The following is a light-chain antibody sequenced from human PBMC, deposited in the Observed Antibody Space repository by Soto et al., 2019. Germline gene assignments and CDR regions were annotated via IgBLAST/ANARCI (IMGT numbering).Light chain of an antibody. Sequence: QSVLTQPPSVSEAPGQRVTISCTGSSSNIGAGYDVHWYQQLPGTAPKLLIYGNSNRPSGVPDRFSGSKSGTSASLAITGLQAEDEADYYCPSYDSSLSVVVFGGGTQLTVL. CDR1: SSNIGAGYD. CDR2: GNS. V-gene: IGLV1-40*01. J-gene: IGLJ2*01. CDR3: PSYDSSLSVVV.